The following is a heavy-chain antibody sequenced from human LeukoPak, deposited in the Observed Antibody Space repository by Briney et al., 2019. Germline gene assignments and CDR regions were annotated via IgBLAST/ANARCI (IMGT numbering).Heavy chain of an antibody. J-gene: IGHJ4*02. CDR1: GGSINSYS. CDR2: IYYTGST. D-gene: IGHD2-21*01. V-gene: IGHV4-59*01. CDR3: ARAPSIPNFDY. Sequence: PSETLSLTCTVFGGSINSYSWSWIRQPPGKGLEWIGYIYYTGSTKYNPSLKSRVTISVDTSKNQFSLKLSSVTAADTAVYYWARAPSIPNFDYWGQGTLVTVSS.